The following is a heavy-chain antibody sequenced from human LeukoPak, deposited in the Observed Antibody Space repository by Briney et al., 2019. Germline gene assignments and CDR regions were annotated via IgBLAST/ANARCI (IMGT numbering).Heavy chain of an antibody. Sequence: PSQTLSLTCTVSGGSISSGSYYWSWIRQPPGKGLEWIGEIYHSGSTNYNPSLKSRVTISVDKSKNQFSLKLSSVTAADTAVYYCARGNAAVGVWGQGTTVTVSS. CDR3: ARGNAAVGV. J-gene: IGHJ6*02. D-gene: IGHD6-13*01. CDR2: IYHSGST. CDR1: GGSISSGSYY. V-gene: IGHV4-30-2*01.